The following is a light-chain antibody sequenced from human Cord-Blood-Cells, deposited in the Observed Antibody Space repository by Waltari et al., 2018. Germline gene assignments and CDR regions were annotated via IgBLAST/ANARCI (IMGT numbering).Light chain of an antibody. V-gene: IGLV1-47*01. CDR2: RNN. Sequence: SVLTQPPSASGTPGQRVTISVSGSSSNTGSNYLYWYQQLPGTAPKLLIYRNNQRPSGVPDRFSGSKSGTSASLAISGLRSEDEADYYCAAWDDSLSVWVFGGGTKLTVL. CDR3: AAWDDSLSVWV. CDR1: SSNTGSNY. J-gene: IGLJ3*02.